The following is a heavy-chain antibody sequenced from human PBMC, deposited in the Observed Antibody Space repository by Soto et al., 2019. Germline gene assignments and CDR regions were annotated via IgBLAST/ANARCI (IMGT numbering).Heavy chain of an antibody. Sequence: ASVQVSCKASGYTFTNNYIHWVRRAPGQGLEWMGMINPNGGSTRYTQKFQGRVSITRDTSTRTAYMELSSLTSGDTATYYCAREVATEFDACAQGTMVALSA. J-gene: IGHJ5*02. CDR1: GYTFTNNY. D-gene: IGHD5-12*01. V-gene: IGHV1-46*01. CDR2: INPNGGST. CDR3: AREVATEFDA.